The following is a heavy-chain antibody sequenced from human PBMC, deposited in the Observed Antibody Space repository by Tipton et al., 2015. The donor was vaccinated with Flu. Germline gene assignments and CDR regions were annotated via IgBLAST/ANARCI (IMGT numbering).Heavy chain of an antibody. J-gene: IGHJ4*02. CDR3: ARGYDILTDGGGYFDY. CDR1: GFPFSSYW. Sequence: SLRLSCAASGFPFSSYWMTWVRQAPGKGLEWVANIKEDGSDKKYLDSVKGRFSVSRDNAKNSQYLQMNSLRVEDTAVYYCARGYDILTDGGGYFDYWGQGTLVTVSS. D-gene: IGHD3-9*01. CDR2: IKEDGSDK. V-gene: IGHV3-7*01.